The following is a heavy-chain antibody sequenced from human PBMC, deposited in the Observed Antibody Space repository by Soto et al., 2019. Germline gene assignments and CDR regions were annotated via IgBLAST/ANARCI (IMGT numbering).Heavy chain of an antibody. CDR1: GVSIINNY. J-gene: IGHJ4*02. Sequence: QVQLQESGPGLVKPSETLSLTCAVSGVSIINNYWIWIRQPAGKGLEWLGRVYSSGRTTFNPSLKSRRTMSVDTSKNQFSLHLTSVTAADTAVYYCARREDTFDFWGQGMLVTVSS. CDR3: ARREDTFDF. V-gene: IGHV4-4*07. CDR2: VYSSGRT.